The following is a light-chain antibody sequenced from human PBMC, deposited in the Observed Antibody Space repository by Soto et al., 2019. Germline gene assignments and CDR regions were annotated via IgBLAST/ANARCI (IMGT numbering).Light chain of an antibody. V-gene: IGLV2-14*03. J-gene: IGLJ1*01. Sequence: QSALTQPASVSGSPGQSITISCTGTSSDVGAYDFVSWYQQHPDKAPKLMIYEVRNRPSGVSNRFSGSKSVNTATLTISGLQADDEADYYCSSYTTCSTRVFGTGTKVTVL. CDR2: EVR. CDR1: SSDVGAYDF. CDR3: SSYTTCSTRV.